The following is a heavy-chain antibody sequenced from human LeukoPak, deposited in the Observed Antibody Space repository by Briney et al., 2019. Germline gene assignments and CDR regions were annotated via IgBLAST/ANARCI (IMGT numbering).Heavy chain of an antibody. V-gene: IGHV3-21*01. CDR2: ISGSSTFI. CDR3: ARASTNYYGSAGP. Sequence: GGSLRLSCAASGFTFRSYSMNWVRQAPGKGLEWVSSISGSSTFIYYADSVLGRFTISRDNTKNSVYLQMNSLRAEDTAVYYCARASTNYYGSAGPWGQGTLVTVSS. D-gene: IGHD3-10*01. J-gene: IGHJ5*02. CDR1: GFTFRSYS.